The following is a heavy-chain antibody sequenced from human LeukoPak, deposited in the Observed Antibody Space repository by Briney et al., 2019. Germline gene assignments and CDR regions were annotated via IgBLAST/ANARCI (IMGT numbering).Heavy chain of an antibody. V-gene: IGHV3-21*01. CDR3: ATYSSGWYRGDY. D-gene: IGHD6-19*01. Sequence: GGCLRLSCAASGFTFSSYSMNWVRQAPGKGLEWVSSISSSSSYIYYADSVKGRFTISRDNAKNSLYLQMNSLRAEDTAVYYCATYSSGWYRGDYWGQGTLVTVSS. J-gene: IGHJ4*02. CDR2: ISSSSSYI. CDR1: GFTFSSYS.